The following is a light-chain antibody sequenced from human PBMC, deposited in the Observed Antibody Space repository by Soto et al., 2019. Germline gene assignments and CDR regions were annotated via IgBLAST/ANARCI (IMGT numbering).Light chain of an antibody. CDR1: QSISSY. Sequence: EIVLTQSPGTLSLSPGERATLSCRASQSISSYLAWYQQKPGQAPRLLIYDASNRATGIPDRFSGSGSGTGFTLTISRLEPEDFAVYYCHQYGSSLWTFGQGTKVDIK. CDR2: DAS. CDR3: HQYGSSLWT. J-gene: IGKJ1*01. V-gene: IGKV3-20*01.